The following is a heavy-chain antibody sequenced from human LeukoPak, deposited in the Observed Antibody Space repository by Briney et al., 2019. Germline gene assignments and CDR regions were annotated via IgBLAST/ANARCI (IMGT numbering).Heavy chain of an antibody. CDR1: GDSISSYF. V-gene: IGHV4-59*01. J-gene: IGHJ4*02. D-gene: IGHD3-22*01. Sequence: PSETLSLTCTVSGDSISSYFWSWIRQPPGKGLEWIGYIYYSGSTKYNPSLKSRVTISVDTSRNQSSLKLSPVTAADTAVYYCARERGSDSTGYWVDYWGQGTLVTVSS. CDR2: IYYSGST. CDR3: ARERGSDSTGYWVDY.